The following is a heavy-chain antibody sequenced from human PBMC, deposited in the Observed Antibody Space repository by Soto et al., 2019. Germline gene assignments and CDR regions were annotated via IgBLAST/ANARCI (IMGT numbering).Heavy chain of an antibody. CDR3: AREYTAWPLAYGLDV. V-gene: IGHV3-21*01. J-gene: IGHJ6*02. CDR1: GFTFSTYS. Sequence: GGSLRLSCVGSGFTFSTYSVNWVRQAPGKGLEWVSSISSRSDIYYADSVKGRFTISRDNAKNSVSLQMNSLRAEDTAVYYCAREYTAWPLAYGLDVWGQGTTVTVSS. CDR2: ISSRSDI. D-gene: IGHD2-2*02.